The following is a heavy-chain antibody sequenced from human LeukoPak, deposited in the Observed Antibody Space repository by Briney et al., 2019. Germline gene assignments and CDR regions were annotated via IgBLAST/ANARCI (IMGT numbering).Heavy chain of an antibody. CDR3: ARDTVEMAIMYYFDY. V-gene: IGHV3-30-3*01. Sequence: QPGRSLRLSCAASGFTFSSYAMHWVRQAPGKGLEWVAVIPYDGSNKYYADSVKGRFTISRDNSKNTLYLQMNSPRAEDTAVYYCARDTVEMAIMYYFDYWGQGTLVTVSS. J-gene: IGHJ4*02. D-gene: IGHD5-24*01. CDR1: GFTFSSYA. CDR2: IPYDGSNK.